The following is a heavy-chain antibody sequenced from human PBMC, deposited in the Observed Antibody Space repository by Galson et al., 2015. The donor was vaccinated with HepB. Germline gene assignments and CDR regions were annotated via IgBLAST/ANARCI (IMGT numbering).Heavy chain of an antibody. J-gene: IGHJ4*02. V-gene: IGHV3-30-3*01. D-gene: IGHD4-23*01. CDR3: ARIGYCGTSFAD. CDR2: ISYDGSNK. CDR1: GFTFSSYA. Sequence: SLRLSCAASGFTFSSYAMHWVRQAPGKGLEWVAVISYDGSNKYYADSVKGRFTISRDNAKNSLYLQMNNLRAEDTAVYYCARIGYCGTSFADWGPRTLAPVSS.